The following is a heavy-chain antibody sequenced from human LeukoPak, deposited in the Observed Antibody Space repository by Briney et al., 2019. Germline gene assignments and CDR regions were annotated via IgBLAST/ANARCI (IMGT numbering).Heavy chain of an antibody. V-gene: IGHV1-8*03. CDR1: GYTFTSYD. CDR2: MNPNSGNT. CDR3: ARGGYCSSTSCYMRSPFDP. D-gene: IGHD2-2*02. Sequence: GASVKVSCKASGYTFTSYDINWVRQATGQGLEWMGWMNPNSGNTGYAQKFQGRVTITRDTSISTAYMELNSLRSEDTAVYYCARGGYCSSTSCYMRSPFDPWGQGTLVTVSS. J-gene: IGHJ5*02.